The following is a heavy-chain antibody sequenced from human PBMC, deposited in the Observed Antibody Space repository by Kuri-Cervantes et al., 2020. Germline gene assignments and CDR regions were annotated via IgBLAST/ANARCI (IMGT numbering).Heavy chain of an antibody. Sequence: ESLKISCAASGFTFSNYAMSWIRQPPGKGLEWIGYIYYSGSTNYNPSLKSRVTISVDTSKNQFSLKLSSVTAADTAVYYCARGAYYDILTGYYWPWLSWFDPWGQGTLVTVSS. J-gene: IGHJ5*02. CDR2: IYYSGST. CDR3: ARGAYYDILTGYYWPWLSWFDP. D-gene: IGHD3-9*01. CDR1: GFTFSNYA. V-gene: IGHV4-59*01.